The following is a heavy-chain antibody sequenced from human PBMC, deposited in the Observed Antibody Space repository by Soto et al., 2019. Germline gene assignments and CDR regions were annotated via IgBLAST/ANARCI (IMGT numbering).Heavy chain of an antibody. CDR2: IAYDGSNK. CDR3: AKDEAYGDLDTPSYYYYGMDV. CDR1: GFTFSSYG. V-gene: IGHV3-30*18. D-gene: IGHD4-17*01. Sequence: GSLRLSCAASGFTFSSYGMHWVRQAPGKGLEWVAVIAYDGSNKYYADSVKGRFPISRDNSKNTLYLQMNSLRAEDTAVYYCAKDEAYGDLDTPSYYYYGMDVWGQGTTVTVSS. J-gene: IGHJ6*02.